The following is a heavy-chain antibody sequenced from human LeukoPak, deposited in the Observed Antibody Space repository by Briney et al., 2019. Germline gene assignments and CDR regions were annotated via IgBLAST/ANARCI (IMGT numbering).Heavy chain of an antibody. D-gene: IGHD3-10*01. CDR2: INSDGSSI. J-gene: IGHJ4*02. CDR3: ARTEDTYYYGSGSYETFDY. V-gene: IGHV3-74*03. Sequence: AGGTLTRSCAASGFTFSSYCMHWVRQAPGKGLVWVSRINSDGSSITYADSVKGRFTISRDNAKNTLYLQMNSLRAEDTAVYYCARTEDTYYYGSGSYETFDYWGQGTLVTVSS. CDR1: GFTFSSYC.